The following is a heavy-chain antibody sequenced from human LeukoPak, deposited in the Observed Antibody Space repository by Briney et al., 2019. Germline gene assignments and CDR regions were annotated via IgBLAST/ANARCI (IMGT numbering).Heavy chain of an antibody. CDR1: GGTFSSYA. CDR2: IIPIFGTA. Sequence: GASVKVSCKASGGTFSSYAISWVRQAPGQGLEWMGGIIPIFGTANYAQKFQGRVTMTEDTSTDTAYMELSSLRSEDTAVYYCATDSTHSYDTGGFDYWGQGTLVTVSS. D-gene: IGHD5-18*01. J-gene: IGHJ4*02. V-gene: IGHV1-69*06. CDR3: ATDSTHSYDTGGFDY.